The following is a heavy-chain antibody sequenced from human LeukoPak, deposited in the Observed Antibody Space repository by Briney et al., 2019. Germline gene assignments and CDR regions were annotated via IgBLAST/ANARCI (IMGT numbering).Heavy chain of an antibody. Sequence: SETLSLTCTVSGGSISSYYWSWIRQPPGKGLEWIGYIYYSGSTNYNPSLKSRVTISVDTSKNQFSLKLSSVTAADTAVYCCARVLGIAARPGYYYYGMDVWGQGTTVTVSS. V-gene: IGHV4-59*01. D-gene: IGHD6-6*01. CDR1: GGSISSYY. J-gene: IGHJ6*02. CDR3: ARVLGIAARPGYYYYGMDV. CDR2: IYYSGST.